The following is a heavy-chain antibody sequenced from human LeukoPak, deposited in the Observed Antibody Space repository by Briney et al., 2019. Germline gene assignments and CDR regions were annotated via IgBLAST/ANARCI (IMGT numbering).Heavy chain of an antibody. Sequence: GGSLRLSCAASGFTFSNSSVNWVRQSPGKGLEWISYISFSNTTIYYADSVKGRFTISRDNSKNTLYLQMNSLRAEDTAVYYCARVWGSYGYGYWGQGTLVTVSS. V-gene: IGHV3-48*01. CDR3: ARVWGSYGYGY. CDR1: GFTFSNSS. J-gene: IGHJ4*02. CDR2: ISFSNTTI. D-gene: IGHD5-18*01.